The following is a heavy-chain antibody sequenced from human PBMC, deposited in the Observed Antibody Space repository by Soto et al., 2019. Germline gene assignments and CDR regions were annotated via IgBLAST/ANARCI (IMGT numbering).Heavy chain of an antibody. CDR2: ISGSGGST. CDR3: AKVGGLWFGELLYPDY. Sequence: EVQLLESGGGLVQPGGSLRLSCAASGFTFSSYAMSWVRQAPGKGLGWVSAISGSGGSTYYADSVKGRFTISRDNSKNSLYLQMNSLRAEDTAVYYCAKVGGLWFGELLYPDYWGQGTLVTVSS. D-gene: IGHD3-10*01. J-gene: IGHJ4*02. CDR1: GFTFSSYA. V-gene: IGHV3-23*01.